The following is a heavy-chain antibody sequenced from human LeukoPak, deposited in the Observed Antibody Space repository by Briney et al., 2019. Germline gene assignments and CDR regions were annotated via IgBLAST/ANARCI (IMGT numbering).Heavy chain of an antibody. V-gene: IGHV3-30-3*01. D-gene: IGHD2-2*02. J-gene: IGHJ6*02. CDR3: ARAHQDIVVVPAALRNYYGMDV. CDR1: GFTFSSYA. CDR2: ISYDGSNK. Sequence: GGSLRLSCAASGFTFSSYAMHWVRQAPGKGLEWVAVISYDGSNKYYADSVKGRFTISRDNSKNTLYLQMNSLRAEDTAVYYCARAHQDIVVVPAALRNYYGMDVWGQGTTVTVSS.